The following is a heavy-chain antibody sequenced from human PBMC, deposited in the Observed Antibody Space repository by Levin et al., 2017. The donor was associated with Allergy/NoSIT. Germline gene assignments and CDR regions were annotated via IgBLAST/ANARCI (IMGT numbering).Heavy chain of an antibody. CDR3: ARADYDYVWGSDLVFDY. Sequence: ASVKVSCKASGYTFTGYYMHWVRQAPGQGLEWMGWINPNSGGTNYAQKFQGRVTMTRDTSISTAYMELSRLRSDDTAVYYCARADYDYVWGSDLVFDYWGQGTLVTVSS. D-gene: IGHD3-16*02. V-gene: IGHV1-2*02. CDR1: GYTFTGYY. J-gene: IGHJ4*02. CDR2: INPNSGGT.